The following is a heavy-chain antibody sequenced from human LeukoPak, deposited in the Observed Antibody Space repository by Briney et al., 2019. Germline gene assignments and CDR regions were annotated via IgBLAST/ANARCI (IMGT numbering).Heavy chain of an antibody. CDR3: ATDPHDYNSYGN. CDR2: IKSKTDGGTT. Sequence: GGSLRLCCAASGFTFSNAWMSCVRQAPGKGLEWVGRIKSKTDGGTTDYAAPVKGRFTISRDDSKNTLYLQMNSLKTEDTAVYFCATDPHDYNSYGNWGQGTLVTVSS. D-gene: IGHD4-11*01. J-gene: IGHJ4*02. CDR1: GFTFSNAW. V-gene: IGHV3-15*01.